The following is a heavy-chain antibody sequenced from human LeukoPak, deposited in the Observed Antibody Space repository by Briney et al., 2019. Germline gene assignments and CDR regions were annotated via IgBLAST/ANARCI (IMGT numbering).Heavy chain of an antibody. Sequence: SQTLSLTCTVSGGSISSGDNYWSWIRQPAGKGLEWIGRIYTSGGTNYNPSLKSRVTISEDTSKNQFSPELSSVTAADTAVYYCASAYTYASRFVYWGQGTLVTVSS. CDR2: IYTSGGT. CDR3: ASAYTYASRFVY. V-gene: IGHV4-61*02. D-gene: IGHD5-18*01. CDR1: GGSISSGDNY. J-gene: IGHJ4*02.